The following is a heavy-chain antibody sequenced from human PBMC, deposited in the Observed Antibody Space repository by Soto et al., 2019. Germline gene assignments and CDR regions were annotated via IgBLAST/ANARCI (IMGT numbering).Heavy chain of an antibody. CDR1: GFTFSSYA. CDR2: ISGSGGST. V-gene: IGHV3-23*01. Sequence: GPLRLSCAASGFTFSSYAMRWVRQAPRKGLEWVSAISGSGGSTYYADSVKGRFTISRDNSKNTLYLQMNTLRAEETAVYYCAKPGFGAWLTVYYFDYWGQGTLVTVSS. J-gene: IGHJ4*02. CDR3: AKPGFGAWLTVYYFDY. D-gene: IGHD3-3*01.